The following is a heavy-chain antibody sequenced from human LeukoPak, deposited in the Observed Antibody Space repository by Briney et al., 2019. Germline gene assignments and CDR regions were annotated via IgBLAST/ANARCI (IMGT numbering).Heavy chain of an antibody. CDR2: IYSSGSA. CDR1: GGSISGYY. V-gene: IGHV4-4*07. Sequence: SETLSLTCTVSGGSISGYYWSWVRQPAGKGLEWIGRIYSSGSANYNPSLKSRVTVSVDTSTNQFSLKLSSVTAADTAVYYCARENTMIRGAFDAFDIWGQGTMVTVSS. J-gene: IGHJ3*02. D-gene: IGHD3-10*01. CDR3: ARENTMIRGAFDAFDI.